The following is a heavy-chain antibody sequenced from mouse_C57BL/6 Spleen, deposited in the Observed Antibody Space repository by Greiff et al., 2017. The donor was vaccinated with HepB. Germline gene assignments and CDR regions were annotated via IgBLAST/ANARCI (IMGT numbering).Heavy chain of an antibody. CDR1: GSTFSDYG. CDR2: ISSGSSTI. V-gene: IGHV5-17*01. D-gene: IGHD1-1*01. Sequence: VQLKESGGGLVKPGGSLKLSCAASGSTFSDYGMHWVRQAPEKGLEWVAYISSGSSTIYYADTVKGRFTISRDNAKNTLFLQMTSLRSEDTAMYYCAGNYVGAMDYWGQGTSVTVSS. J-gene: IGHJ4*01. CDR3: AGNYVGAMDY.